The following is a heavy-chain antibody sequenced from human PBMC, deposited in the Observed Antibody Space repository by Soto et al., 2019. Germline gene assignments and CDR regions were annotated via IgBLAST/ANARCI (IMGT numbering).Heavy chain of an antibody. Sequence: GGSLRLSCAASGFTFSNAWMNWVRQAPGKGLEWVGRIKSKTDGGTTDYAAPVKGRFTISRDDSKNTLYLQMNSLKTEDTAVYYCTTLGTWIQLWLGAEYFQHWGQGTLVTVSS. V-gene: IGHV3-15*07. CDR2: IKSKTDGGTT. D-gene: IGHD5-18*01. J-gene: IGHJ1*01. CDR3: TTLGTWIQLWLGAEYFQH. CDR1: GFTFSNAW.